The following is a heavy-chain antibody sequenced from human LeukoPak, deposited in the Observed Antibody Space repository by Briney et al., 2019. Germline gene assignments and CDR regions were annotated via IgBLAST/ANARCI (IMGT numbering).Heavy chain of an antibody. CDR1: GFTFSSYW. CDR2: IKQDGSEK. Sequence: PGGSLRLSCAASGFTFSSYWMSWVRQAPGKGLEWVANIKQDGSEKYYVDSVKGRFTISRNNAKNSLYLQMNSLRAEDTAVYYCAELGITMIGGVWGKGTTVTISS. J-gene: IGHJ6*04. V-gene: IGHV3-7*01. D-gene: IGHD3-10*02. CDR3: AELGITMIGGV.